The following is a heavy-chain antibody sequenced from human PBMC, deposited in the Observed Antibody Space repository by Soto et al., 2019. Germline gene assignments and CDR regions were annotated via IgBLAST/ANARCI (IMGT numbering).Heavy chain of an antibody. Sequence: EVQLVESEGGLVQRGGSLRLSCAASGVTFNYYWMHWVRQAPGQGLVWVSHIHSDGSTTTYADSVKGRFTISRDNAKNTLYLEMNSLRAEDTAVYYCVRGDKGGFDLWGQGTTVTVSS. CDR1: GVTFNYYW. J-gene: IGHJ3*01. V-gene: IGHV3-74*01. D-gene: IGHD2-21*02. CDR2: IHSDGSTT. CDR3: VRGDKGGFDL.